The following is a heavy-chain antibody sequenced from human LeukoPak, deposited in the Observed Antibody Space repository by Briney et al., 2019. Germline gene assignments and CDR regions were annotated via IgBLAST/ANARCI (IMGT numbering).Heavy chain of an antibody. CDR1: GGSISSYY. V-gene: IGHV4-59*01. D-gene: IGHD6-13*01. J-gene: IGHJ2*01. CDR2: IYYSGST. Sequence: SETLSLTCTVSGGSISSYYWSWIRQPPGKGLEWIGYIYYSGSTNYNPSLKSRVTISVDTSKNQFSLKLSSVTAADTAVYYCARDRPQQLVGWYFDLWGRGTLVTVSS. CDR3: ARDRPQQLVGWYFDL.